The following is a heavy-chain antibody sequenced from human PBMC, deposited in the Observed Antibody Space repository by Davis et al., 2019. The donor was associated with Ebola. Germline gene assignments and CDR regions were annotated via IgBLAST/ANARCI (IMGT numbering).Heavy chain of an antibody. J-gene: IGHJ4*02. D-gene: IGHD6-19*01. V-gene: IGHV1-58*02. CDR3: ARATFGYNSGWYADY. CDR1: GFTFTSSA. CDR2: IVVGSGNT. Sequence: SVKVSCKASGFTFTSSAMQWVRQARGQRLEWIGWIVVGSGNTNYAQKFQERVTITRDMSTSTAYMELSSLRSDDTAVFYCARATFGYNSGWYADYWGPGSLVTVSS.